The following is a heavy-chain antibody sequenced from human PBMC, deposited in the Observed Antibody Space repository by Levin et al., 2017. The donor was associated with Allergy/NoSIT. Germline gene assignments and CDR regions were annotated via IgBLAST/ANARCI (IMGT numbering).Heavy chain of an antibody. CDR2: IYSGGST. J-gene: IGHJ4*02. Sequence: QAGGSLRLSCAASGFTVSSNYMSWVRQAPGKGLEWVSVIYSGGSTYYADSVKGRFTISRDNSKNTLYLQMNSLRAEDTAVYYCARGINSGWFGELSYAHLDYWGQGTLVTVSS. V-gene: IGHV3-66*02. CDR1: GFTVSSNY. D-gene: IGHD3-10*01. CDR3: ARGINSGWFGELSYAHLDY.